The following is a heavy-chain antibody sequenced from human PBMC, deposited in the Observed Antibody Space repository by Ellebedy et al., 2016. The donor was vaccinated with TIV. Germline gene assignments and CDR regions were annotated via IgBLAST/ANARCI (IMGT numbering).Heavy chain of an antibody. J-gene: IGHJ5*02. D-gene: IGHD4-17*01. CDR3: ARRGSYGDYAVQVNSWFDT. Sequence: PGGSLRLSCAASGFSFRSYWMSWVRQAPGKGLEWVANIYQDGSDQYYVDSVKGRFTISRDNANKSLFLQMNSLRVEDTAVYYCARRGSYGDYAVQVNSWFDTWGQGTPVTVSS. CDR2: IYQDGSDQ. CDR1: GFSFRSYW. V-gene: IGHV3-7*01.